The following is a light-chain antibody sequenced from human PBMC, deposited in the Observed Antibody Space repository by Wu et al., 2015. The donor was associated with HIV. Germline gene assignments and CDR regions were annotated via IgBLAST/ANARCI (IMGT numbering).Light chain of an antibody. CDR2: GGS. J-gene: IGKJ3*01. V-gene: IGKV3-20*01. CDR1: QSISSDY. CDR3: HQYGRSPPFT. Sequence: DIVLTQSPGTLSLSPGEKATLSCRASQSISSDYLAWYQQKPGQPPRLLIYGGSRRATGIPGRFSGSGSGTDFSLTISRLEPEDFAVYYCHQYGRSPPFTFGPGTKVDIK.